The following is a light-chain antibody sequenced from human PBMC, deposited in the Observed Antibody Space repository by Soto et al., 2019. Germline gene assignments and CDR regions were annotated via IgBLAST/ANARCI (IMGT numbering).Light chain of an antibody. V-gene: IGKV3-20*01. CDR1: QSVAINY. CDR3: QQYGSSPLT. J-gene: IGKJ4*01. CDR2: GAS. Sequence: EIVLTQSPGTLSLSPGERATLSCRASQSVAINYLAWYQQKLGQAPRLLIYGASKRATGIPDRFSGSGSGADFTLTISRLEPEDSAVYYCQQYGSSPLTFGGGTKVQIK.